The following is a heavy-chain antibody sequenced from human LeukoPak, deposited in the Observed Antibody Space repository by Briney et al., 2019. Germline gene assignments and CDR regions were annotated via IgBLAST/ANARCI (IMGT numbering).Heavy chain of an antibody. V-gene: IGHV3-23*01. CDR3: AKSPSFYYYYMDV. J-gene: IGHJ6*03. D-gene: IGHD2-15*01. Sequence: GGSLRLSCAASGFTFSSYSMNWVRQAPGKGLEWVSAISGSGGSTYYADSVKGRFTIPRDNSKNTLYLQMNSLRAEDTAVYYCAKSPSFYYYYMDVWGKGTTVTVSS. CDR2: ISGSGGST. CDR1: GFTFSSYS.